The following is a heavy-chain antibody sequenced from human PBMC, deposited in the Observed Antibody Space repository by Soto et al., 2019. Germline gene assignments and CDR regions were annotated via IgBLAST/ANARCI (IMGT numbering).Heavy chain of an antibody. Sequence: EVQLVESGGGLVQPGGSLRLSCAASGFTFSSYWMHWVSQAPGKGLVWVSSISTDASSTSYADPVKGRFTISRDNAKNTLYLQMNSVRAEDTAVYYCARLPNKSPQNWGQGTLFIVSP. V-gene: IGHV3-74*01. CDR3: ARLPNKSPQN. CDR1: GFTFSSYW. J-gene: IGHJ1*01. CDR2: ISTDASST.